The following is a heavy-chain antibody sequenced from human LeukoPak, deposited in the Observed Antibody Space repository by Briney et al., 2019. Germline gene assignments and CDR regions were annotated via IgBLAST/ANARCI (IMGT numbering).Heavy chain of an antibody. V-gene: IGHV3-23*01. CDR1: GFTFSNYG. Sequence: PGGSLRLSCAASGFTFSNYGMNWVRQAPGKGLEWVSAISGSGHNTYYADSVKGRFTISRDNSKNTLYLQINSLRAEDTAVYFCARDDRWLQFNNWGQGTLVTVSS. D-gene: IGHD5-24*01. CDR2: ISGSGHNT. CDR3: ARDDRWLQFNN. J-gene: IGHJ4*02.